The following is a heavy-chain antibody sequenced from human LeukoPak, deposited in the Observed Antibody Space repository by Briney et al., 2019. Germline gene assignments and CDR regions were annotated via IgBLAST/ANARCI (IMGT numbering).Heavy chain of an antibody. V-gene: IGHV3-21*01. CDR2: ISSSSGYI. Sequence: PGRSLRLSCAASGFTFSSYSMNWVRRAPGKGLEWVSSISSSSGYIYYADSVKGRFTISRDNAKNSLYLQMDSLRAEDTAVYYCARYVLRYFDWLPYFDYWGQGTLVTVSS. CDR3: ARYVLRYFDWLPYFDY. D-gene: IGHD3-9*01. J-gene: IGHJ4*02. CDR1: GFTFSSYS.